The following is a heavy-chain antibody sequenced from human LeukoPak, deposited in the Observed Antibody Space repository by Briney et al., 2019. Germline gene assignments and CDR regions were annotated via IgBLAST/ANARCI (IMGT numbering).Heavy chain of an antibody. CDR3: ARSRHYGSGSYYRGPRGYYYYMDV. Sequence: PSETLSLTCAVYGGSFSGYYWSWIRQPPGKGLEWIGEINHSGSTNYNPSLKSRVTISVDTSKNQFSLKLSSVTAADTAVYYCARSRHYGSGSYYRGPRGYYYYMDVWGKGTTVTVSS. V-gene: IGHV4-34*01. CDR1: GGSFSGYY. J-gene: IGHJ6*03. D-gene: IGHD3-10*01. CDR2: INHSGST.